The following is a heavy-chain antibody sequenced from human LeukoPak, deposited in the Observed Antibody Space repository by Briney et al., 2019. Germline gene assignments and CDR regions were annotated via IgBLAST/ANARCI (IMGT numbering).Heavy chain of an antibody. CDR1: GVSMTSRY. J-gene: IGHJ4*02. CDR3: ARDSSYCPDASCWGPDVQVVPGYYFDY. V-gene: IGHV4-59*11. D-gene: IGHD6-6*01. Sequence: SETLSLTCTVSGVSMTSRYLSWIRQSPGKGLEWIGYIHDSGGTNYNPSLRSRVTISLDTSNNHFSLRQSSVTAADTAMYYCARDSSYCPDASCWGPDVQVVPGYYFDYWGPGILVTVTS. CDR2: IHDSGGT.